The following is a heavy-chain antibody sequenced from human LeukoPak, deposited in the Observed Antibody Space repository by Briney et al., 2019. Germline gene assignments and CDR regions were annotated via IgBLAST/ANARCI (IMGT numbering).Heavy chain of an antibody. CDR1: GFTFSSYG. CDR3: AKDQRDNILTTYPYIFWDY. Sequence: GGSLRLSCAASGFTFSSYGMHWVRQAPGKGLEWVAVIWYDRSNKYYADSVKGRFTISRDNSKNTLYLQMNSLRAEDTAVYYCAKDQRDNILTTYPYIFWDYWGQGTLVTVSS. V-gene: IGHV3-33*06. J-gene: IGHJ4*02. CDR2: IWYDRSNK. D-gene: IGHD3-9*01.